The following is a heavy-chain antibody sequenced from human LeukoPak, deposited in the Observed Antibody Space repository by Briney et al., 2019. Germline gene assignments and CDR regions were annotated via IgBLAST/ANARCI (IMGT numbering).Heavy chain of an antibody. V-gene: IGHV3-33*08. CDR1: GFTFSSYG. D-gene: IGHD3-10*01. J-gene: IGHJ4*02. CDR2: IWYDGSNK. CDR3: ARFPSRYYYGSGSFDY. Sequence: GGSLRLSCAASGFTFSSYGMHWVRQAPGKGLEWVAVIWYDGSNKYYADSVKGRFTISRDNSKNTLYLQMNSLRAEDTAVYYCARFPSRYYYGSGSFDYWGQGTLVTVSS.